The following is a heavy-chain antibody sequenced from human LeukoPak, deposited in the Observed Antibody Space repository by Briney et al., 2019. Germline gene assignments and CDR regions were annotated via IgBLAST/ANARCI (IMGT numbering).Heavy chain of an antibody. CDR2: IKSKTDGGTT. V-gene: IGHV3-15*01. J-gene: IGHJ5*02. D-gene: IGHD1-26*01. CDR1: GFTFSNAW. Sequence: GGSLRLSCAASGFTFSNAWMSWVRQAPGKGLEWVGRIKSKTDGGTTDYAAPVKGRFTISRDDSKNTLYLQMNSLKTEDTAGYYCTTGGMWELLRGRWFDPWGQGTLVTVSS. CDR3: TTGGMWELLRGRWFDP.